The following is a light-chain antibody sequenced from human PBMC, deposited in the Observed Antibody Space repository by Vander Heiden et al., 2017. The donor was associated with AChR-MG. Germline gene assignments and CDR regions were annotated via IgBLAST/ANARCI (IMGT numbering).Light chain of an antibody. CDR2: AAS. V-gene: IGKV1-39*01. CDR1: QSISSD. J-gene: IGKJ3*01. Sequence: DIQMTQSPSSLSASVGDRVTITCRASQSISSDLNWYQQKPGKAPNLLIFAASSLQSGVPTRFSGSGYGTDFTLTISSLQPEDFATYYCQQSNSFPRTFGHGTKVDSK. CDR3: QQSNSFPRT.